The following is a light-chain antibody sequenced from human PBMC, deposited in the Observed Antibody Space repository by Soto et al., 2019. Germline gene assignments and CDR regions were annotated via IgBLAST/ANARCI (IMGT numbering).Light chain of an antibody. J-gene: IGLJ3*02. CDR2: EVS. CDR1: SSDVGGYNY. Sequence: QSALTQPASVSGSPGQSITISCTGTSSDVGGYNYVSWFQQHPGKAPKLKIYEVSNRPSGVSNRFSGSKPGYTASLTISELQAEDEADYYCTSFTSSSTWVFGGGTKLTVL. V-gene: IGLV2-14*03. CDR3: TSFTSSSTWV.